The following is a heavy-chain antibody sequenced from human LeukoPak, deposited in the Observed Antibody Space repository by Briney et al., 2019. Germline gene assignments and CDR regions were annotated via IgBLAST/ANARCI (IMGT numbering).Heavy chain of an antibody. CDR3: ARFYYDSSGYCPAFDI. V-gene: IGHV5-51*01. J-gene: IGHJ3*02. CDR2: IYPGDSDT. CDR1: GYSFTSYW. D-gene: IGHD3-22*01. Sequence: GESLKISCKGSGYSFTSYWIGWVRQMPGKGLEWMGIIYPGDSDTRYSPSFQGQVTISADKSISTAYLQWSSLKASDTAMYYCARFYYDSSGYCPAFDIWGQGTMVTVSS.